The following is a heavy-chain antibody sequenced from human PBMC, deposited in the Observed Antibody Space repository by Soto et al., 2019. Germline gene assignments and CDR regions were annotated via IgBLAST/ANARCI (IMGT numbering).Heavy chain of an antibody. V-gene: IGHV3-11*01. CDR3: ARGGSGYSIEY. Sequence: GGSLRLSCAASGFTFSNYYMSWIRQAPGKGLEWFSYISDTGGTIYYADSVKGRFTISRDNAKNSLYLQMNSLRVEDTAVYYCARGGSGYSIEYWGQGTLVTVSS. J-gene: IGHJ4*02. CDR2: ISDTGGTI. CDR1: GFTFSNYY. D-gene: IGHD5-12*01.